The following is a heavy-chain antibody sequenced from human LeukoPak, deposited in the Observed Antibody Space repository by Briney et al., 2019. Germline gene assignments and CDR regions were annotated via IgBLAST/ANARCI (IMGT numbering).Heavy chain of an antibody. D-gene: IGHD6-19*01. CDR3: AKVPFIAVAGPSFDY. CDR2: IKPEGGEK. J-gene: IGHJ4*02. V-gene: IGHV3-7*03. Sequence: GESLRLSSAASGFTFSSYMMTWVREAPGKGLEGVANIKPEGGEKFYVDSVRGRFTISRDNSKITLYLQMNSLSAEDTAVYYCAKVPFIAVAGPSFDYWGQGTLVTVSS. CDR1: GFTFSSYM.